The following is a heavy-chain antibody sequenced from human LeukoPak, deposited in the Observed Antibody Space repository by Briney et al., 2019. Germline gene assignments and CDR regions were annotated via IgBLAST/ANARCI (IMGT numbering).Heavy chain of an antibody. D-gene: IGHD1-26*01. J-gene: IGHJ5*02. V-gene: IGHV3-23*01. CDR1: ALSISSDY. Sequence: PGGSLRLACAASALSISSDYMSWVRLAPGEGLEWVSAISGSGGSTYYADSVKGRFTISRDNSKNTMYLQMNSLRAEDTAVYYCAKDGPSGSYYGNWFDPWGQGTLVTVSS. CDR3: AKDGPSGSYYGNWFDP. CDR2: ISGSGGST.